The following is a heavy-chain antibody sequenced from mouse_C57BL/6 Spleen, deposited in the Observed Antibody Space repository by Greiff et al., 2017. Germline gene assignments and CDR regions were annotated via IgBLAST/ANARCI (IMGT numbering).Heavy chain of an antibody. CDR3: ARRYGSSNYFDY. J-gene: IGHJ2*01. CDR2: ISSGSSTI. D-gene: IGHD1-1*01. V-gene: IGHV5-17*01. Sequence: EVKLEESGGGLVKPGGSLKLSCAASGFTFSDYGMHWVRQAPEKGLEWVAYISSGSSTIYYADTVKGRFTISRDNAKNTLFLQMTSLRSEDTAMYYCARRYGSSNYFDYWGQGTTLTVSS. CDR1: GFTFSDYG.